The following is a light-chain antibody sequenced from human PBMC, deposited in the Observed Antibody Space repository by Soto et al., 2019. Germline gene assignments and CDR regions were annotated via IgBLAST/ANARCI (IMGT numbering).Light chain of an antibody. V-gene: IGLV1-44*01. CDR2: STN. J-gene: IGLJ3*02. CDR3: ASWDDRQNGYWV. CDR1: TSNFGTDY. Sequence: QSVLTQPPSASGTPGQRVTISCSGSTSNFGTDYVNWYQQVPGTAPKLLIYSTNRRPSGVPDRFSGSKSGTSASLAISGLQSEDEADYYCASWDDRQNGYWVFGGGTKLTVL.